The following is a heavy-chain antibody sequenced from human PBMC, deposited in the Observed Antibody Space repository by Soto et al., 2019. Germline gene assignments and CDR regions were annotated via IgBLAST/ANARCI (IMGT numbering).Heavy chain of an antibody. Sequence: QVQLVQSGAEVRQPASPAKVSCKTSGGTFSSYAISWVRQAPGQGLEWMGGIVPIADTSTYAQKFQGRVTITADESTSTVYMELSSLRSDDTAVYYCVRVVAIPGYPDNWGQGTLVTVSS. CDR1: GGTFSSYA. V-gene: IGHV1-69*12. J-gene: IGHJ4*02. D-gene: IGHD5-12*01. CDR2: IVPIADTS. CDR3: VRVVAIPGYPDN.